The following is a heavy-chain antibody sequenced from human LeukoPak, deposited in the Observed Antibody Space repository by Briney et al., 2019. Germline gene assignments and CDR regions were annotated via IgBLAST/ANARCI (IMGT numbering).Heavy chain of an antibody. CDR3: TRAPRADDIFFES. D-gene: IGHD3-9*01. V-gene: IGHV3-15*01. CDR1: GFTFSNAW. CDR2: IKSKTDGGTT. J-gene: IGHJ4*02. Sequence: GGSLRLSCAASGFTFSNAWMSWVRQAPGKGLEWVGRIKSKTDGGTTDYAAPVKGRFTISRDDSKNTPYLQMNSLRAEDTAVYYCTRAPRADDIFFESWGQGVLVTVSS.